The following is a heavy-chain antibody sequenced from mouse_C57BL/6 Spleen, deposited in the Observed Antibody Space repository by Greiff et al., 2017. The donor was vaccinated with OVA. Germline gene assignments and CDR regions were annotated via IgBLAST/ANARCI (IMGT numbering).Heavy chain of an antibody. J-gene: IGHJ4*01. V-gene: IGHV1-82*01. D-gene: IGHD2-1*01. CDR2: IYPGDGDT. CDR3: ARSREYGNYVNAMDY. Sequence: QVQLQQSGPELVKPGASVKISCKASGYAFSSSWMNWVKQRPEKGLEWIGRIYPGDGDTNYNGKFKGKATLTADKSSSTAYMQLSSLTSEDSAVYFCARSREYGNYVNAMDYWGQGTSVTVSS. CDR1: GYAFSSSW.